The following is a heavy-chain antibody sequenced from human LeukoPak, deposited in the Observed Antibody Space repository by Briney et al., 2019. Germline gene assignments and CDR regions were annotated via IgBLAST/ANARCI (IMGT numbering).Heavy chain of an antibody. CDR1: GFTFSSYA. V-gene: IGHV3-23*01. CDR3: AKDVKYSSGWYDYFDY. CDR2: ISGSGGST. D-gene: IGHD6-19*01. J-gene: IGHJ4*02. Sequence: GGSLRLSCAASGFTFSSYAMSWVRQAPGKGLEWVSAISGSGGSTYYADSVKGRFTISRDNSKNTLCLQMNSLRAEDTAVYYCAKDVKYSSGWYDYFDYWGQGTLVTVSS.